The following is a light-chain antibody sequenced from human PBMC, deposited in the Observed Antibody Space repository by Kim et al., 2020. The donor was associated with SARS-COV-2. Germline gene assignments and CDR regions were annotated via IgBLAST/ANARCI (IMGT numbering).Light chain of an antibody. J-gene: IGKJ4*01. CDR1: QSLAYSDGNTY. CDR2: NVS. CDR3: LQGTHWPPT. Sequence: DVLLTQSPLSLPVTLGQPASISCRSSQSLAYSDGNTYLTWFQQRPGQSPRRLIYNVSNRDSGVPDRFSGSGSGTDFTLKISRVEAEDVGVYYCLQGTHWPPTFGGGTKVDIK. V-gene: IGKV2-30*01.